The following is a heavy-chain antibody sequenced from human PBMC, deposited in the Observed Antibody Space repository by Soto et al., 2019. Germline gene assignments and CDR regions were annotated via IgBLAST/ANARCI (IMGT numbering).Heavy chain of an antibody. J-gene: IGHJ4*02. Sequence: SETLSLTCAVYGGSFSGYYWSWIRQPPGKGLEWIGEINHSGSTNYNPSLKSRVTISVDTSKNQFSLKLSSVTAADTAVYYCARSPEGITMVRGVHNRGSYYFDYWGQGTLVTVSS. CDR1: GGSFSGYY. D-gene: IGHD3-10*01. CDR2: INHSGST. CDR3: ARSPEGITMVRGVHNRGSYYFDY. V-gene: IGHV4-34*01.